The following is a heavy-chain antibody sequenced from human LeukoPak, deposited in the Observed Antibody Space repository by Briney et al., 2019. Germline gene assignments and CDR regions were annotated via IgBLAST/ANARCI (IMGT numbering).Heavy chain of an antibody. V-gene: IGHV3-11*04. Sequence: GGSLRLSCAASGFTVSNNYMSWVRQAPGKGLEWVSYISSSGSTIYYADSVKGRFTISRDNAKNSLYLQMNSLRAEDTAVYYCARDSADTMIVVVTYFDYWGQGTLVTVSS. CDR3: ARDSADTMIVVVTYFDY. CDR1: GFTVSNNY. J-gene: IGHJ4*02. D-gene: IGHD3-22*01. CDR2: ISSSGSTI.